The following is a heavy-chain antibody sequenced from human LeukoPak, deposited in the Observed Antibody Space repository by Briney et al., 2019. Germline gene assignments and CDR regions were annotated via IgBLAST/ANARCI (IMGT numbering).Heavy chain of an antibody. Sequence: GSLRLSCAASGFTFSSYEMNWVRQAPGKGLEWVSHISSSGSTIYYTDSVKGRFTISRDNSKNSLYLQMNSLRGEDTGIYYWAKTVAPIGYWGQGTLVTVSS. CDR3: AKTVAPIGY. CDR1: GFTFSSYE. V-gene: IGHV3-48*03. CDR2: ISSSGSTI. J-gene: IGHJ4*02.